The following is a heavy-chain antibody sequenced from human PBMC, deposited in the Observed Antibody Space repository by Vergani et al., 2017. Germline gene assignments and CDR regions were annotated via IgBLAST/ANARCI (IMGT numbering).Heavy chain of an antibody. D-gene: IGHD5-18*01. Sequence: EVQLVESGGVVVQPGGSLRLSCAASGFTFDDYAMHWVRQAPGKGLEWVSLISWDGGSTYYADSVKGRFTISRDNSKHSLYLQMNRLRAEDTALYYCASWGQGLWLNVFDYWGQGTLVTVSS. V-gene: IGHV3-43D*04. CDR2: ISWDGGST. J-gene: IGHJ4*02. CDR1: GFTFDDYA. CDR3: ASWGQGLWLNVFDY.